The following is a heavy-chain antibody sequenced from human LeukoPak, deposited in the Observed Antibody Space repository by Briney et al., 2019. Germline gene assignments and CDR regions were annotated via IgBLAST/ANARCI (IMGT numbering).Heavy chain of an antibody. CDR2: ISSSSTTI. CDR3: ARDLTAAGKTYGMDV. D-gene: IGHD6-13*01. CDR1: GFTFSSYG. V-gene: IGHV3-48*04. Sequence: GGSLRLSCAASGFTFSSYGMNWVRQAPGKGLEWVSYISSSSTTINYADSAKGRFTISRDNAKNSLYLQMNSLRAEDTAVYYCARDLTAAGKTYGMDVWGQGTTVTVSS. J-gene: IGHJ6*02.